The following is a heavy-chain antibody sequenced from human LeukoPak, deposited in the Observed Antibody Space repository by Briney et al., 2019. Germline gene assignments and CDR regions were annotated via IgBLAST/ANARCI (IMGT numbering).Heavy chain of an antibody. CDR1: GGSISSYS. Sequence: EASETLSLTCTVSGGSISSYSWSWIRQPAGKGLEWMGRIYTSGSTNYNPSLKSRVTMSVDTSKNQFSLKLSSVTAADTAVYFCARHSSDYYGPFDYWGQGTLVTVSS. V-gene: IGHV4-4*07. J-gene: IGHJ4*02. CDR2: IYTSGST. D-gene: IGHD6-19*01. CDR3: ARHSSDYYGPFDY.